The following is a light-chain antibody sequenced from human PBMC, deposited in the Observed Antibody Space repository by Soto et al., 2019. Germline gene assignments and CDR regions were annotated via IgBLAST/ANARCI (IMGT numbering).Light chain of an antibody. J-gene: IGKJ1*01. CDR3: QQYGSAPRT. V-gene: IGKV3-20*01. Sequence: EIVLTQSPGTLSLSPGERATLACRASQSVSSSYVAWYQQKPGQAPRLLRYGASSRATGSPDRFSGSGAGTDFTLTISRLEPEAFAVYYCQQYGSAPRTFGQGTKVEIK. CDR1: QSVSSSY. CDR2: GAS.